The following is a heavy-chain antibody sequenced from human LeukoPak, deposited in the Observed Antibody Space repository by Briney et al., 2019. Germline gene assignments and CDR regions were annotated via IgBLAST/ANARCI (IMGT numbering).Heavy chain of an antibody. J-gene: IGHJ3*02. D-gene: IGHD3-22*01. V-gene: IGHV4-31*03. CDR1: GGSISSGGYS. CDR2: IYYSGST. CDR3: AGFATYYYDSSGHDAFGI. Sequence: SETLSLTCTVSGGSISSGGYSWSWIRQHPGKGLEWIGYIYYSGSTYYNPSLKSRVTISVDTSKNQFSLKLSSVTAADTAVYYCAGFATYYYDSSGHDAFGIWGQGTMVTVSS.